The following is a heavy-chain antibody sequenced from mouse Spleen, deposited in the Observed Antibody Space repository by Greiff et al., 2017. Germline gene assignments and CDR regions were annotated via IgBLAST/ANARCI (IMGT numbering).Heavy chain of an antibody. V-gene: IGHV1-69*01. J-gene: IGHJ3*01. CDR1: GYTFTSYW. CDR2: IDPSDSYT. Sequence: QVQLKQPGAELVMPGASVKLSCKASGYTFTSYWMHWVKQRPGQGLEWIGEIDPSDSYTNYNQKFKGKATLTVDKSSSTAYMQLSSLTSEDSAVYYCARSGNYDYWFAYWGQGTLVTVSA. D-gene: IGHD2-4*01. CDR3: ARSGNYDYWFAY.